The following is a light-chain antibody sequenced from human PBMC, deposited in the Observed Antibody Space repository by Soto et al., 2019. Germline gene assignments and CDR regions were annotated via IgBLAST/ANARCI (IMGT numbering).Light chain of an antibody. CDR2: SAS. CDR1: QTISNF. Sequence: DIQMTQSPSSLSASVGDRVTITCRASQTISNFLNCYQKKPGKAPTLLIYSASSLQRGVPANFSGSGSGADFTLTISHVRPEDLATYYCQQTYSAPHTFGQGTKVEIK. J-gene: IGKJ2*01. CDR3: QQTYSAPHT. V-gene: IGKV1-39*01.